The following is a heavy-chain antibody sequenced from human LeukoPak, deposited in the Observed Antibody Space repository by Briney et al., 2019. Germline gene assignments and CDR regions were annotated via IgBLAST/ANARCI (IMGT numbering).Heavy chain of an antibody. J-gene: IGHJ6*04. Sequence: SETLSLTCTVSGGSISSYYWSWIRQPPGKGLEWIGYIYYSGSTNYNPSLKSRVTISVDTSKNQFSLKLSSVTAADTAVYCCARSGGYSYGYYYGMDVWGKGTTVTVSS. V-gene: IGHV4-59*01. D-gene: IGHD5-18*01. CDR1: GGSISSYY. CDR2: IYYSGST. CDR3: ARSGGYSYGYYYGMDV.